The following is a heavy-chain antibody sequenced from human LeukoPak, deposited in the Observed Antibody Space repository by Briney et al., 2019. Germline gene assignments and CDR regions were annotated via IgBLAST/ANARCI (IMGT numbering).Heavy chain of an antibody. V-gene: IGHV1-2*02. Sequence: ASVKVSFKASGYTFTGYYMHWVRQAPGQGLEWMGWINPNSGGTNYAQKFQGRVTMTRDTSISTAYMELSRLRSDDTAVYYCARVAYSGSYHFDYWGQGTLVTVSS. CDR3: ARVAYSGSYHFDY. D-gene: IGHD1-26*01. CDR1: GYTFTGYY. CDR2: INPNSGGT. J-gene: IGHJ4*02.